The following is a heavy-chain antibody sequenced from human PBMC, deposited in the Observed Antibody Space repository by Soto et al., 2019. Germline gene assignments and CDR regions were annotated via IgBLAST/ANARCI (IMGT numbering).Heavy chain of an antibody. CDR3: ARDRLGYDILTGYYPPYYYGMDV. Sequence: GGSLRLSCAASGFTFSSYSMNWVRQAPGKGLEWVSSISSSSSYIYYADSVKGRFTISRDNAKNSLYLQMNSLRAEDTAVYYCARDRLGYDILTGYYPPYYYGMDVWGQGTTVTVSS. J-gene: IGHJ6*02. V-gene: IGHV3-21*01. D-gene: IGHD3-9*01. CDR2: ISSSSSYI. CDR1: GFTFSSYS.